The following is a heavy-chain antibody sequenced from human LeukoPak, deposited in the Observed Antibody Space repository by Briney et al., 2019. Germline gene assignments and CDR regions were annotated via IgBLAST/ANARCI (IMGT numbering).Heavy chain of an antibody. CDR2: ISSSGSTI. Sequence: GGSLRLSCAASGFPFSSYEMNWVRRAPGKGLEWVSYISSSGSTIYYADSVKGRFTISRDNAKNSLYLQMNSLRAEDTAVYYCAKVGGRGKYFDAFDIWGQGTMLTVSS. D-gene: IGHD2/OR15-2a*01. V-gene: IGHV3-48*03. CDR1: GFPFSSYE. CDR3: AKVGGRGKYFDAFDI. J-gene: IGHJ3*02.